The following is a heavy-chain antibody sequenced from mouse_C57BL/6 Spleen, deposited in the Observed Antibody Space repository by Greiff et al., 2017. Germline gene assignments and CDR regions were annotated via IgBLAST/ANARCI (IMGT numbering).Heavy chain of an antibody. D-gene: IGHD2-1*01. J-gene: IGHJ2*01. CDR2: IDPSDSYT. V-gene: IGHV1-69*01. Sequence: QVQLKQPGAELVMPGASVKLSCKASGYTFTSYWMHWVKQRPGQGLEWIGEIDPSDSYTNYNQKFKGKSTLTVDKSSSTAYMQLSSLTSEDSAVYYCARWQGLYGNYDYWGQGTTLTVSS. CDR3: ARWQGLYGNYDY. CDR1: GYTFTSYW.